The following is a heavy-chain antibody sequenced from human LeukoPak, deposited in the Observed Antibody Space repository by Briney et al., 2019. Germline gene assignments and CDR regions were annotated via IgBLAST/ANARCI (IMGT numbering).Heavy chain of an antibody. CDR1: GYTFTGYY. J-gene: IGHJ5*02. Sequence: GASVKVSCKASGYTFTGYYMHWVRQAPGQGLEWMGWINPNSGGTNYAQKFQGWVTMTRDTSISTAYMELSRLRSDDTAVYYCAREQPVYDILTGYNWFDPWGQGTLVTVSS. CDR2: INPNSGGT. V-gene: IGHV1-2*04. D-gene: IGHD3-9*01. CDR3: AREQPVYDILTGYNWFDP.